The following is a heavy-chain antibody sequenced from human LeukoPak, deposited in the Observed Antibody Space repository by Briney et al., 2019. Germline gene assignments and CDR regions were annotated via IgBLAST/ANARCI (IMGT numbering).Heavy chain of an antibody. D-gene: IGHD3-16*01. CDR1: GFTFSSYA. Sequence: GGSLRLSCAASGFTFSSYAMSGVRQAPGKGLEWVSGISGSGGSTYYADSVKGRFTISRDNSKNTLYLQMNSLRAEDTAVYYCARLTDAFDYWGQGTLVTVSS. V-gene: IGHV3-23*01. CDR2: ISGSGGST. J-gene: IGHJ4*02. CDR3: ARLTDAFDY.